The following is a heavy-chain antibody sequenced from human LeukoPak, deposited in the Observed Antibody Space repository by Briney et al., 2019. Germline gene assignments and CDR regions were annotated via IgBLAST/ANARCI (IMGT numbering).Heavy chain of an antibody. CDR3: ARERGYSGYDLAY. CDR2: IIPIFGTA. CDR1: VGTSSGDV. V-gene: IGHV1-69*05. D-gene: IGHD5-12*01. Sequence: SAKDSSKDSVGTSSGDVIRRGPHAPRQGLGWMGRIIPIFGTANYAQKFQGRVTITTDESTSTAYMELSSLRSEDTAVYYCARERGYSGYDLAYWGQGTLVTVSS. J-gene: IGHJ4*02.